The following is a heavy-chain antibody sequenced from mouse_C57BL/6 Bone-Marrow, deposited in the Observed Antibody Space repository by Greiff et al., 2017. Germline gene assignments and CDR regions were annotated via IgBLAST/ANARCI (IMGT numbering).Heavy chain of an antibody. CDR1: GYTFTSYD. CDR2: IYPRDGST. Sequence: QVQLQQSGPELVKPGASVKLSCKASGYTFTSYDINWVKQRPGQGLEWIGWIYPRDGSTKYNEKFKGKATLTVDTSSSTAYMELHSLTSEDSAVYFCAATGKKTRYAMDYWGQGTSVTVSS. J-gene: IGHJ4*01. CDR3: AATGKKTRYAMDY. V-gene: IGHV1-85*01. D-gene: IGHD4-1*02.